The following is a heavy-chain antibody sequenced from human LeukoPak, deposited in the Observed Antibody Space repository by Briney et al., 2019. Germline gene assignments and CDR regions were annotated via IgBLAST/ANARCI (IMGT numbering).Heavy chain of an antibody. CDR2: IGTSTTTI. D-gene: IGHD6-25*01. CDR3: ARFAAGGSYYYYMDV. V-gene: IGHV3-48*01. CDR1: GFTFSSYT. Sequence: GGSLRLSCAASGFTFSSYTINWVRQPPGKGLEWVSNIGTSTTTIYYADSVKGRFTISRDNAKNSLYLQMNSLRADDTAVYYCARFAAGGSYYYYMDVWGKGTTVTVSS. J-gene: IGHJ6*03.